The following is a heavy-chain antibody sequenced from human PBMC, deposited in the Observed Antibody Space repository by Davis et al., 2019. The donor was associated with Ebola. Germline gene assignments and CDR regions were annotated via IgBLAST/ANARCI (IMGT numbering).Heavy chain of an antibody. V-gene: IGHV5-51*01. D-gene: IGHD1-26*01. Sequence: GESLKISCKGSGYSFTSYWIGWVRQMPGKGLEWMGIIYPGDSDTRYSPSFQGQVTIPADKSISTAYLQWSSLKASDTAMYYCARSWELGGDAFDIWGQGTMVTVSS. CDR3: ARSWELGGDAFDI. CDR2: IYPGDSDT. CDR1: GYSFTSYW. J-gene: IGHJ3*02.